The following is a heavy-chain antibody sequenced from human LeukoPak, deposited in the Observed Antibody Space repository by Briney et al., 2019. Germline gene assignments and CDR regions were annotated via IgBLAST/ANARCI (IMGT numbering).Heavy chain of an antibody. CDR2: INHSGST. D-gene: IGHD5-24*01. J-gene: IGHJ3*02. Sequence: SETLSLTCAVYGGSFSGYYWSWIRQPPGKGLEWIGEINHSGSTNYNPSLKSRVTISVDTSKNQFSLKLSSVTAADTAVYYCAKSREEIRGLDAFDIWGQGTMVTVSS. CDR1: GGSFSGYY. V-gene: IGHV4-34*01. CDR3: AKSREEIRGLDAFDI.